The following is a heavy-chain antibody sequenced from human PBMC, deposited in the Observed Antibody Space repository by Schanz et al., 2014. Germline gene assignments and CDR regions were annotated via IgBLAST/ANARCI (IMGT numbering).Heavy chain of an antibody. CDR1: GFTLNNAW. J-gene: IGHJ4*02. CDR2: IKSKTDGGTR. V-gene: IGHV3-15*01. D-gene: IGHD3-10*01. CDR3: TADLWFGAVWGVW. Sequence: EEQLVESGGGLVQPGGSLRLSCAASGFTLNNAWMNWVRQAPGKGLQWVARIKSKTDGGTRDYAAPVKGRFTISTDDSKNTVYLQMNSLQTEDTAVYYCTADLWFGAVWGVWWGQGTLVTVSS.